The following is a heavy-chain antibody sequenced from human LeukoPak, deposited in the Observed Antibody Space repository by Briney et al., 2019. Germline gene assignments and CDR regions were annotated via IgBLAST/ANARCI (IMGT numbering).Heavy chain of an antibody. D-gene: IGHD6-13*01. CDR1: GYSTSSGYY. J-gene: IGHJ6*03. Sequence: SETLSLTCTVSGYSTSSGYYWGWIRQPPGKGLEWIGSIYHSGSTYYNPSLKSRVTISVDTSKNQFSLKLSSVTAADTAVYYCASAGYSSSWYARDYYYMDVWGKGTTVTVSS. V-gene: IGHV4-38-2*02. CDR2: IYHSGST. CDR3: ASAGYSSSWYARDYYYMDV.